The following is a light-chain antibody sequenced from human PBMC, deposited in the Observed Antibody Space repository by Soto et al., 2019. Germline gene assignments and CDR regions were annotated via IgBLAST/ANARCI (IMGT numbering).Light chain of an antibody. CDR1: SSDVGTYNL. V-gene: IGLV2-23*01. CDR3: CSYAGGNTWV. CDR2: EDN. Sequence: QSALTQPASVSGSPGQSITISCTGSSSDVGTYNLVSWYQQHPGKAPKLIIYEDNKRPSGVSNRFSGSKSGNTASLTIAGLQAGDEADYYCCSYAGGNTWVFGGGTQLTV. J-gene: IGLJ2*01.